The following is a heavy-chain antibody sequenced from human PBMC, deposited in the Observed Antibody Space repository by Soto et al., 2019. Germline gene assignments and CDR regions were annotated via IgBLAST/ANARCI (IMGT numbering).Heavy chain of an antibody. Sequence: GASVKVSCKASGYTFTSYYMHWVRQAPGQGLEWMGIINPSGGNTSYAQKFQGRVTMTRDTSTSTVYMELSSLRSEDTAVYYCARNYYDSSGYYPTDYWGQGTLVTVSS. CDR1: GYTFTSYY. CDR3: ARNYYDSSGYYPTDY. CDR2: INPSGGNT. J-gene: IGHJ4*02. V-gene: IGHV1-46*01. D-gene: IGHD3-22*01.